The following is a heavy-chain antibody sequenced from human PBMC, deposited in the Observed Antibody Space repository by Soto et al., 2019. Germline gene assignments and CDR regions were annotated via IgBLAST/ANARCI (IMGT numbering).Heavy chain of an antibody. V-gene: IGHV4-34*01. CDR2: INHSGST. D-gene: IGHD6-13*01. CDR3: ARVLTSAGTGDAFDI. CDR1: GGSFSGYY. J-gene: IGHJ3*02. Sequence: QVQLQQWGAGLLKPSETLSLTCAVYGGSFSGYYWSWIRQPPGKGLEWIGEINHSGSTNYNPSLKSRVTISVDTSKNQSSLKLSSVTAADTAVYYCARVLTSAGTGDAFDIWGQGTMVTVSS.